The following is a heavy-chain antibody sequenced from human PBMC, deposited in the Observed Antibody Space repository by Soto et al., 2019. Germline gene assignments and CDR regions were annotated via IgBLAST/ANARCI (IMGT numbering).Heavy chain of an antibody. V-gene: IGHV1-18*01. Sequence: QVQLVQSGAEVKKPGASVKVSCKASGYTFTRSGISWVRQAPGQGLEWLGWINPDNGNTNYAQHLQGRVSLTTDTSPSTANMDLRSLRSDDTAVYYCARDQGITTFGVYAMYYYGMDVWGQGTTVTVSS. D-gene: IGHD3-3*01. J-gene: IGHJ6*02. CDR2: INPDNGNT. CDR1: GYTFTRSG. CDR3: ARDQGITTFGVYAMYYYGMDV.